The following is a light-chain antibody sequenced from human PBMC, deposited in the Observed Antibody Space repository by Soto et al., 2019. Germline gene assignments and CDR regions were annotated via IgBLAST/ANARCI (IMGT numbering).Light chain of an antibody. CDR3: RSYTSSNVWV. J-gene: IGLJ3*02. CDR1: NSDVGGYNY. CDR2: EVS. V-gene: IGLV2-14*01. Sequence: QSALTQPASVSGSPGQSITISCSGINSDVGGYNYVSWYQQHPGKAPKFMIYEVSNRPSGISNRFSGSKSGNTASLTIAGLQAEDEADYYCRSYTSSNVWVFGGGTKVTVL.